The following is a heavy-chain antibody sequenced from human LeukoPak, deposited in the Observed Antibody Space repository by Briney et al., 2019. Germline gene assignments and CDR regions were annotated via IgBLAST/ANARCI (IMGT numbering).Heavy chain of an antibody. D-gene: IGHD2-2*02. Sequence: ASVKVSCKASGYTFTGYYMHWVRQAPGQGFEWMGWINPNSGGTNYAQKFQGRVTMTRDTSISTAYMELSRLRSDDTAVYYCAREGGSSTSCYTCWFDPWGQGTLVTVSS. CDR1: GYTFTGYY. CDR3: AREGGSSTSCYTCWFDP. CDR2: INPNSGGT. J-gene: IGHJ5*02. V-gene: IGHV1-2*02.